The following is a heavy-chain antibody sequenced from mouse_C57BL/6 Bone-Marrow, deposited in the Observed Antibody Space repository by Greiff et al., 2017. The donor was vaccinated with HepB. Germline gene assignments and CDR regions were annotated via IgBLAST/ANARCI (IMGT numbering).Heavy chain of an antibody. CDR1: GYTFTSYW. CDR2: IYPGSGST. V-gene: IGHV1-55*01. Sequence: QVQLKHPGAELVKPGASVKMSCKASGYTFTSYWITWVKQRPGQGLEWIGDIYPGSGSTNYNEKFKSKATLTVDTSSSTAYMQLSSLTSEDSAVYYCARREIYYGNYFFDYWGQGTTLTVSS. J-gene: IGHJ2*01. CDR3: ARREIYYGNYFFDY. D-gene: IGHD2-1*01.